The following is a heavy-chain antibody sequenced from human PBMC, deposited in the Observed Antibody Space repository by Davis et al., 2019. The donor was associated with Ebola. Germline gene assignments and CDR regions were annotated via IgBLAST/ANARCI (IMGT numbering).Heavy chain of an antibody. CDR1: GFTFSSYA. CDR2: INSDGSST. D-gene: IGHD4-17*01. CDR3: ARDPEYGAGMDV. Sequence: GESLKISCAASGFTFSSYAMSWVRQAPGKGLVWVSRINSDGSSTSYADSVKGRFTISRDNAKNTLYLQMNSLRAEDTAVYYCARDPEYGAGMDVWGQGTTVTVSS. J-gene: IGHJ6*02. V-gene: IGHV3-74*01.